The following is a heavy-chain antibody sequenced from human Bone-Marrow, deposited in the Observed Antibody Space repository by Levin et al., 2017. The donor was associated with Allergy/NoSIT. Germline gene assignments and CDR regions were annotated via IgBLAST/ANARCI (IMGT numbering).Heavy chain of an antibody. CDR1: GFSVSSNY. J-gene: IGHJ4*02. CDR2: IYSGDTT. Sequence: PSETLSLTCAASGFSVSSNYMSWVRQAPGKGLEWVSVIYSGDTTDYADSVKGRFTISRDSSKNTLFLQMNSLRAEDTAVYYCAREGRDYRQPSYYFDFWGQGTQVTVSS. CDR3: AREGRDYRQPSYYFDF. V-gene: IGHV3-53*01. D-gene: IGHD4-11*01.